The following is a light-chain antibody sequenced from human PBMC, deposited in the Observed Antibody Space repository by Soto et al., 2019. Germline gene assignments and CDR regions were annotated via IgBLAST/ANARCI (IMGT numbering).Light chain of an antibody. J-gene: IGKJ1*01. CDR1: QSINSD. Sequence: EIVMTQSPATLSLSPGETTRLSCRASQSINSDVAWYQQKPGQAPRLLIYGASNRATGIPARFSGSGSGTEFTLIISGLQPDDSATYYCQQYTNTNNPWMCGQGTKVDIK. CDR3: QQYTNTNNPWM. CDR2: GAS. V-gene: IGKV3-15*01.